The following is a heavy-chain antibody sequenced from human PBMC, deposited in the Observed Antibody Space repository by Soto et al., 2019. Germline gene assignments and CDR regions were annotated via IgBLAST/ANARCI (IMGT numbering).Heavy chain of an antibody. J-gene: IGHJ6*02. CDR1: GFSLSTSGMG. D-gene: IGHD3-10*01. V-gene: IGHV2-5*01. CDR3: AHRKSGYYGSDNTSYFGMDV. Sequence: QITLKESGPTLVKPTQTLTLTCTFSGFSLSTSGMGVAWIRQPPEKALEGLAVIYWTDDKSYSPSLKSRLTITKDTSKNQVVLTMTDMHPVDTATYYCAHRKSGYYGSDNTSYFGMDVWSQGTKV. CDR2: IYWTDDK.